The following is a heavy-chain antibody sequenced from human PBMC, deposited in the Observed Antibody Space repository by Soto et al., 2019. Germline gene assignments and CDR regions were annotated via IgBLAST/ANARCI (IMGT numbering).Heavy chain of an antibody. CDR3: AHIVVAGLGYYFDY. CDR1: GFSLSSTRMA. Sequence: QITLKESGPTLVKPTQTLTLTCTFSGFSLSSTRMAVGWIRQPPGKALEWLALIYWDDDKRYSPFLKSRLTIPKDTSKNQVVLTMSIVDPVDTASYYCAHIVVAGLGYYFDYWGQGTLVTVSS. D-gene: IGHD6-19*01. CDR2: IYWDDDK. V-gene: IGHV2-5*02. J-gene: IGHJ4*02.